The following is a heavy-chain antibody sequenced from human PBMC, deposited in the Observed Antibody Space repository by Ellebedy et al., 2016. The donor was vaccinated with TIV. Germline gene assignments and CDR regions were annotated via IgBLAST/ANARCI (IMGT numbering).Heavy chain of an antibody. D-gene: IGHD3-22*01. V-gene: IGHV1-46*01. CDR3: ARGSFWGAPAADSDITGSPAWN. CDR2: IKPGGGSI. J-gene: IGHJ4*02. Sequence: ASVKVSXXTSGFTLTTYYMHWVRQAPGQGPEWVGTIKPGGGSITFVQKFQGRVTVTSDTSTSTVYMDLSSLRSEDTAVYYCARGSFWGAPAADSDITGSPAWNWGQGTLVTVSS. CDR1: GFTLTTYY.